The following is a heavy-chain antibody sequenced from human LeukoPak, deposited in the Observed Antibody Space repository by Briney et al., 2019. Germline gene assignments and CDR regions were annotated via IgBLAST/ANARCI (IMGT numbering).Heavy chain of an antibody. CDR1: GFTFSSYW. Sequence: GGSLRLSCAASGFTFSSYWMSWVRQAPGKGLEWVANIKQDGSEKYYVDSVKGRFTISRDNAKNSLYLQMNSLRAEDTAVYYCARDRGGYCSSTSCHRSYYFDYWGQGTLVTVSS. J-gene: IGHJ4*02. CDR2: IKQDGSEK. CDR3: ARDRGGYCSSTSCHRSYYFDY. V-gene: IGHV3-7*01. D-gene: IGHD2-2*01.